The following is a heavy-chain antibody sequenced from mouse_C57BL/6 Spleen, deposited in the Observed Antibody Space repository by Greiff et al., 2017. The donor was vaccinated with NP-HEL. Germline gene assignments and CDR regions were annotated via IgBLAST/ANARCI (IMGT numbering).Heavy chain of an antibody. CDR2: IYPRSGNT. CDR1: GYTFTSYG. CDR3: ARGQYDYDGPYYAMDY. V-gene: IGHV1-81*01. Sequence: VKVVESGAELARPGASVKLSCKASGYTFTSYGISWVKQRTGQGLEWIGEIYPRSGNTYYNEKFKGKATLTADKSSSTAYMELRSLTSEDSAVYFCARGQYDYDGPYYAMDYWGQGTSVTVSS. D-gene: IGHD2-4*01. J-gene: IGHJ4*01.